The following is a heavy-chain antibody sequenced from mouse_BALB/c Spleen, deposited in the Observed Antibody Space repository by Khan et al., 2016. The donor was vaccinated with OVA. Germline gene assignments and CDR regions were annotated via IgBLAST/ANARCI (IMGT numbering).Heavy chain of an antibody. CDR3: ARRGYDYGRGALFAY. Sequence: QVQLKQSGPGLVQPSQSLSITCTVSGFSLTNYSVHWVRQSPGKGLEWLGVIWSAGSTDYNAAFISRLTIRKDHSRSHGFFKMNSLQPNDTAISYWARRGYDYGRGALFAYWGQGTLVTVSA. D-gene: IGHD2-4*01. V-gene: IGHV2-2*02. J-gene: IGHJ3*01. CDR2: IWSAGST. CDR1: GFSLTNYS.